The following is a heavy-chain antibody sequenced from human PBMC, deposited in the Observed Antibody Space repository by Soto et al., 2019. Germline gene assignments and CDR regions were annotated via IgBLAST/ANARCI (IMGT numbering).Heavy chain of an antibody. Sequence: QVQLVQSGAEVKKPGASVKVSCKASGFTFTIYGIAWVRQAPRQGLEWMGWINPYNANTNYTQKFQGRVSMTTDTSRTTGYMELRSLRSDDTAVYYCARVVGAAPGYCGMDVWGQGTTVTVSS. CDR2: INPYNANT. D-gene: IGHD2-15*01. CDR1: GFTFTIYG. J-gene: IGHJ6*02. V-gene: IGHV1-18*01. CDR3: ARVVGAAPGYCGMDV.